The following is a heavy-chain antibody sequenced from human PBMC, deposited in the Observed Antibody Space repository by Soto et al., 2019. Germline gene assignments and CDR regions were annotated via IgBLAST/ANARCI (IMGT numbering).Heavy chain of an antibody. V-gene: IGHV1-46*01. CDR2: INPSGGST. Sequence: ASVKVSCKASGYTFTSYYMHWVRQAPGQGLEWMGIINPSGGSTSYAQKFQGRVTMTRDTSTSTVYMELSSLRSEDTAVYYCARDWVPYSSSSEYYYYYGMDVWGQGATVTVSS. J-gene: IGHJ6*02. CDR3: ARDWVPYSSSSEYYYYYGMDV. D-gene: IGHD6-6*01. CDR1: GYTFTSYY.